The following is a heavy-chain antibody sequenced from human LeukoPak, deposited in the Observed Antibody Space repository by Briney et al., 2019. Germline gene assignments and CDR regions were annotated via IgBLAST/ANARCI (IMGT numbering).Heavy chain of an antibody. Sequence: GGSLRLSCEGSEFSFSSYWMSWVRQAPGKGLEWVANIKQDGSEKYYVDSVKGRFTISRDNAKNSLYLQMNSLRAEDTAVYYCAREVVTMVRGGNFDYWGQGTLVTVSS. D-gene: IGHD3-10*01. CDR3: AREVVTMVRGGNFDY. CDR2: IKQDGSEK. CDR1: EFSFSSYW. J-gene: IGHJ4*02. V-gene: IGHV3-7*01.